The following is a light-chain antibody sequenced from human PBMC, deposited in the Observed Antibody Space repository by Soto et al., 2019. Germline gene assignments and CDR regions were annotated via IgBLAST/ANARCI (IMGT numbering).Light chain of an antibody. CDR3: TVWDDSLRGRL. Sequence: QSVVTHPPSASGTPGQRGTLTCSGSGSNIEVNYVYWYQQVPGTAPRLLIYRNHQRPSGVPDRFSGSKSGASASLTISALRSEDEGDYYCTVWDDSLRGRLFGGGTKLTVL. CDR1: GSNIEVNY. CDR2: RNH. V-gene: IGLV1-47*01. J-gene: IGLJ2*01.